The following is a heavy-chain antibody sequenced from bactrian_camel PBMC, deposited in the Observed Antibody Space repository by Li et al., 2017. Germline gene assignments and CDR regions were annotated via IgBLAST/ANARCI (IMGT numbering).Heavy chain of an antibody. CDR2: FEAGRT. Sequence: HVQLVESGGGSVQTGGPLRLSCVVTGYAFSPACVAWFRQLPGKRREGVAVFEAGRTRYPDSVKGRFTISRDNAKNTQFLQLSSLKTDDTAMYYCATRDSDVAVGHGETVSSGHWRRRRSTNGCTLKTDFGYWGQGTQVTVS. V-gene: IGHV3S53*01. CDR3: ATRDSDVAVGHGETVSSGHWRRRRSTNGCTLKTDFGY. J-gene: IGHJ6*01. CDR1: GYAFSPAC. D-gene: IGHD1*01.